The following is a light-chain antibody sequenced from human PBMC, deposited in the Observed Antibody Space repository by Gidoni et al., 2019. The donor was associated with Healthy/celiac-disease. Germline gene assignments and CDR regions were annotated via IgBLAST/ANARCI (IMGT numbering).Light chain of an antibody. J-gene: IGLJ3*02. CDR3: QSYDSSSHWV. Sequence: NFMLTQPHSVSESPGKTVTIHCTGTSGSLASNYVQGYQQRPGSAPTTVIYDDNQRPSGVPDRFSGSIDSSSNSASLTISGLKTEDETDYYCQSYDSSSHWVFGGGTKLTVL. CDR1: SGSLASNY. CDR2: DDN. V-gene: IGLV6-57*02.